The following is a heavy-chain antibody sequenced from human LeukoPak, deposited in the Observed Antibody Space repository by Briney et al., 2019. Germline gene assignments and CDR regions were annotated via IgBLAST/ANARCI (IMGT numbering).Heavy chain of an antibody. V-gene: IGHV4-34*01. CDR2: INHSGST. J-gene: IGHJ4*02. Sequence: PSETLSLTCAVYGGSFSGYYWSWIRQPPGKGLEWIGEINHSGSTNYNPSLKSRVTISVDTSKNQFSLKLSSVTAADTAVYYCARGNSGLYYFDYWGQGTLVTVSS. CDR1: GGSFSGYY. CDR3: ARGNSGLYYFDY. D-gene: IGHD6-19*01.